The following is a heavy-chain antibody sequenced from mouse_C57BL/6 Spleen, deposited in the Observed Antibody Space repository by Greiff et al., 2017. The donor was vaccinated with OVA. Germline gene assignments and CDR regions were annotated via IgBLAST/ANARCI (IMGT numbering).Heavy chain of an antibody. D-gene: IGHD2-5*01. Sequence: QVQLQQPGAELVKPGASVKLSCKASGYTFTSYWMHWVKQRPGQGLEWIGMIHPNSGSTNYNEKFKSKATLTVDKSSSTAYMQLSSLTSEDSAVYYCARTTYYSNYTYAMDYWGQGTSVTVSS. J-gene: IGHJ4*01. CDR3: ARTTYYSNYTYAMDY. V-gene: IGHV1-64*01. CDR2: IHPNSGST. CDR1: GYTFTSYW.